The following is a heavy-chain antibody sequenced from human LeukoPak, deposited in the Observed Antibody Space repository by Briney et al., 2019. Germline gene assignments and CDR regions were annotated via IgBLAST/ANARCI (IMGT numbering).Heavy chain of an antibody. V-gene: IGHV1-69*13. D-gene: IGHD6-19*01. CDR1: GYTFTSYD. Sequence: ASVKVSCKASGYTFTSYDINWVRQAPGQGLGWMGWINPNSGGTNYAQKFQGRVTITADESTSTAYMELSSLRSEDTAVYYCARGMGSGWYLSSFDYWGQGTLVTVSS. CDR2: INPNSGGT. CDR3: ARGMGSGWYLSSFDY. J-gene: IGHJ4*02.